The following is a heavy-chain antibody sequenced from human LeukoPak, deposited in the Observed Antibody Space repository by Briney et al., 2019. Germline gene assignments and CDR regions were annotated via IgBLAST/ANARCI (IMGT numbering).Heavy chain of an antibody. J-gene: IGHJ6*02. CDR1: GYSISSGYY. D-gene: IGHD2-15*01. CDR2: IYHSGST. Sequence: SETLSLTCTVSGYSISSGYYWGWIRQPPGKGREWIGSIYHSGSTYYNPSLKSRVTISVDTSKNQFSLKLSSVTAADTAVYYCARVRGYCSSGSCGMDVWGQGTTVTVSS. V-gene: IGHV4-38-2*02. CDR3: ARVRGYCSSGSCGMDV.